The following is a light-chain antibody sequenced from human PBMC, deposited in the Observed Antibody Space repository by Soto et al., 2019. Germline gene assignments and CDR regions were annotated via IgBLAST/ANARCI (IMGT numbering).Light chain of an antibody. CDR2: GAS. J-gene: IGKJ5*01. Sequence: ETEMTQSPATLSMSPGETATLSCRASQDISDSLVWYQQKPGQAPRLLISGASTRATGIPVRFRGSGSGTQFSLTISNLQSEDFAVYYCQQYSDWPLTFGQGTRLDI. CDR1: QDISDS. CDR3: QQYSDWPLT. V-gene: IGKV3-15*01.